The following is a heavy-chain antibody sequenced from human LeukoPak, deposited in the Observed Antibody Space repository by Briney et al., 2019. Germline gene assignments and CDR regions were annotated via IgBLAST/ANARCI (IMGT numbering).Heavy chain of an antibody. J-gene: IGHJ4*02. CDR2: IDWDEDK. V-gene: IGHV2-70*11. CDR1: GFSLSTSGMC. D-gene: IGHD6-13*01. CDR3: ARISLAEAGTAFDY. Sequence: SGPALVKPTQTLTLTCTFSGFSLSTSGMCVSWIRQPPGKALEWLARIDWDEDKYYSTSLKTRLTISKDTSKNQVVLIMTNMDPVDTGTYYCARISLAEAGTAFDYWGQGTLVTVSS.